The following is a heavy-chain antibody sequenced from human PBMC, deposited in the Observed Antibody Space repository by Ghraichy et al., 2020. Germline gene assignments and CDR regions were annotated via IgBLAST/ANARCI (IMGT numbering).Heavy chain of an antibody. Sequence: GGSLRLSCAASGFTFSNAWMSWVRQAPGKGLEWVGRIKSKTDGGTTDYAAPVKGRFTISRDDSNNTLYLQMNSLKTEDTAVYYCTTSTLTTVTTSSHDAFDIWGQGTMVTVSS. V-gene: IGHV3-15*01. D-gene: IGHD4-17*01. CDR2: IKSKTDGGTT. CDR3: TTSTLTTVTTSSHDAFDI. CDR1: GFTFSNAW. J-gene: IGHJ3*02.